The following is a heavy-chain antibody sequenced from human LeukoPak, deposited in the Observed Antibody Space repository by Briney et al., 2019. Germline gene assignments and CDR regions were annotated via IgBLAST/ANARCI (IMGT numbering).Heavy chain of an antibody. CDR1: GGSISSSNW. J-gene: IGHJ4*02. D-gene: IGHD5-24*01. V-gene: IGHV4-4*02. CDR3: AREGYNGVFFDY. Sequence: SGTLSLTCAVSGGSISSSNWWSWVRQPPGKGLEWIGEIYHSGSTNYNPSLKSQVTISVDKSKNQFSLKLSSVTAADTAVYYCAREGYNGVFFDYWGQGTLVTVSS. CDR2: IYHSGST.